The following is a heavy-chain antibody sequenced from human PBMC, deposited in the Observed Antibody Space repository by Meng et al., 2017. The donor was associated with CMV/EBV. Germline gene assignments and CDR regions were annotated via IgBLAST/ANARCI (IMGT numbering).Heavy chain of an antibody. J-gene: IGHJ4*02. CDR3: ARGLYGPDY. D-gene: IGHD4-17*01. V-gene: IGHV3-74*01. CDR2: INNDGCNT. Sequence: GESLKISCAASGFTFSDYWMHWVRQAPGKGLVWVSRINNDGCNTVYADSVKGRFTFSRDNAKNTLYLQMNSLRAEDTAVYYCARGLYGPDYWGQGTLVTVSS. CDR1: GFTFSDYW.